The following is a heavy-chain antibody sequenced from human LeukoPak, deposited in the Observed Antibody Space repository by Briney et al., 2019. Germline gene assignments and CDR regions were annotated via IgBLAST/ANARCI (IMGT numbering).Heavy chain of an antibody. J-gene: IGHJ4*02. Sequence: GRSLRLSWAASRFTCSSYAVHWVRQAQGKGLEWVAVISNDGSKEYYADSVKGRFTISRDNSKNTLYLQMNSLTAEDTAVYYCARGTPGSGSYRHLDYWGQGTLVIVSS. CDR1: RFTCSSYA. D-gene: IGHD3-10*01. CDR2: ISNDGSKE. V-gene: IGHV3-30-3*01. CDR3: ARGTPGSGSYRHLDY.